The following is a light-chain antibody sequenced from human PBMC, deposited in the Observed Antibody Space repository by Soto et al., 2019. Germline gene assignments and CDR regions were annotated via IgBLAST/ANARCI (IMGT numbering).Light chain of an antibody. CDR1: SSNIGAGYD. V-gene: IGLV1-40*01. CDR2: GNS. J-gene: IGLJ3*02. CDR3: HFYDSSLRGSV. Sequence: QSVLTQPPSVSGAPGQRVTISCTGSSSNIGAGYDVHWYQQLPGTAPKLLIYGNSNRPSGVPDRFSGSKSGTSAALAITGLLAEEEADYYCHFYDSSLRGSVFGGGTKLTVL.